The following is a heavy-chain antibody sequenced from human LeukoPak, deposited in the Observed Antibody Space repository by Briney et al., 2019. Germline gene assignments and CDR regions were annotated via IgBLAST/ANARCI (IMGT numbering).Heavy chain of an antibody. Sequence: GGSLRLXCVASGFTYSSYSMNWVRRAPGKGLEWVSSITSSSTYIYYADSVKGRFTISRDNAKNSLYLQMNSLRAEDTAVYYCARDPIVVVPSASFYYYMDVWGKGTTVTVSS. V-gene: IGHV3-21*01. D-gene: IGHD2-2*01. J-gene: IGHJ6*03. CDR3: ARDPIVVVPSASFYYYMDV. CDR1: GFTYSSYS. CDR2: ITSSSTYI.